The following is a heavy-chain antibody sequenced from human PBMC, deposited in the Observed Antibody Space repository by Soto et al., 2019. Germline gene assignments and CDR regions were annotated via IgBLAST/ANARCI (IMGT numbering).Heavy chain of an antibody. Sequence: ASVKVSCKASGYTFTSYGISWVRQAPGQGLEWMGWISAYNGNTNYAQKLQGRVTMTTDTSTSTAYMELRSLRSDDTAVYYCARDLYLYDFWSGFHHWWFDPWGQGTLVTVSS. CDR3: ARDLYLYDFWSGFHHWWFDP. J-gene: IGHJ5*02. V-gene: IGHV1-18*01. CDR2: ISAYNGNT. CDR1: GYTFTSYG. D-gene: IGHD3-3*01.